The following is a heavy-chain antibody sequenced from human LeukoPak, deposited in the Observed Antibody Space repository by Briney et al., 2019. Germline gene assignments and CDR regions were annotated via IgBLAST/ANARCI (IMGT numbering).Heavy chain of an antibody. J-gene: IGHJ4*02. CDR2: IYPGDSDT. CDR1: GYSFTSYW. Sequence: GESLKISCKGSGYSFTSYWIGLVSQMPGRGLEWMGIIYPGDSDTRYSPSFQGQVNISAEKSISTAYLQWSSLEASDTALYYCARRRYRAAAGTFDHWGQGTLVTVSS. D-gene: IGHD6-13*01. V-gene: IGHV5-51*01. CDR3: ARRRYRAAAGTFDH.